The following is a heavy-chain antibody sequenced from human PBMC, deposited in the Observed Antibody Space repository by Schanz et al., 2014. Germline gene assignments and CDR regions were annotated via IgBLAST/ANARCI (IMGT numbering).Heavy chain of an antibody. CDR1: GGSFSGYY. J-gene: IGHJ4*02. CDR3: ARERRGITPSRSFDY. Sequence: QVQLQQWGAGLLKPSETLSLTCAVYGGSFSGYYWTWIRQPPGKGLEWIGEIHHSGSTNYNPSLKSRVTISMDTSKNQFSLKLSSVTAADTAVYYCARERRGITPSRSFDYWGQGTLVTVSS. CDR2: IHHSGST. D-gene: IGHD6-13*01. V-gene: IGHV4-34*01.